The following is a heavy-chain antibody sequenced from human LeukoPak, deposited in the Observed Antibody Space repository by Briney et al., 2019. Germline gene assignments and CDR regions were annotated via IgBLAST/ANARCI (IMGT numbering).Heavy chain of an antibody. V-gene: IGHV1-69*04. CDR2: IIPIFGIA. J-gene: IGHJ6*02. CDR3: ARDWGSITIFGVVTTYYYYYYGMDV. CDR1: GGTFSSYA. Sequence: ASVKVSCKASGGTFSSYAISWVRQAPGQGLEWMGRIIPIFGIANYAQKFQGRVTITADKSTSTSYMELSSLRSEDTAVYYCARDWGSITIFGVVTTYYYYYYGMDVWGQGTTVTVSS. D-gene: IGHD3-3*01.